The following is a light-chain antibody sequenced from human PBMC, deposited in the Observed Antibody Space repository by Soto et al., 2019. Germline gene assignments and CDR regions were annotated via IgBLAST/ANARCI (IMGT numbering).Light chain of an antibody. CDR3: SSYSTSSPVI. CDR2: EVS. Sequence: QSALTQPRSVSGSPGQSVTISCTGTSSDVGGHNYVSWYQHHPGKAPKLLIYEVSNRPSGLSNRFSGSKSDNTASLTISGLQAEDEANYYCSSYSTSSPVIFGGGTKLTVL. CDR1: SSDVGGHNY. V-gene: IGLV2-14*01. J-gene: IGLJ2*01.